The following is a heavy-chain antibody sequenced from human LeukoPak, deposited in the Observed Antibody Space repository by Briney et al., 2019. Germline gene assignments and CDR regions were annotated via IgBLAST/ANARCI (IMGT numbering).Heavy chain of an antibody. V-gene: IGHV3-7*01. CDR3: AAGEPYVY. Sequence: PGGSLRLSCTASGFTFSNFWMGWVRQAPGKGLEWVANIKQDETEKFYLGSVKGRFTISRDNAKNSLYLQMNSLRAEDTAVYYCAAGEPYVYWGQGTLVTVSP. CDR2: IKQDETEK. D-gene: IGHD1-26*01. J-gene: IGHJ4*02. CDR1: GFTFSNFW.